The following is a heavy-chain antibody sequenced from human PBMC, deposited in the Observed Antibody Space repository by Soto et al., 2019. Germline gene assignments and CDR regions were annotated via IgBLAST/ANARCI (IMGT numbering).Heavy chain of an antibody. Sequence: SETLSLTCTVSGASITGSSYWSFSRQPAEEGLERSGRFSLSGTTNYNPSLRSGTTMSAEASKNQFSPRRTSTAAADTALFSCARGMTPPGAPAWYYFDYWGQGTLVTVSS. CDR1: GASITGSSY. CDR2: FSLSGTT. D-gene: IGHD2-8*02. J-gene: IGHJ4*02. V-gene: IGHV4-4*07. CDR3: ARGMTPPGAPAWYYFDY.